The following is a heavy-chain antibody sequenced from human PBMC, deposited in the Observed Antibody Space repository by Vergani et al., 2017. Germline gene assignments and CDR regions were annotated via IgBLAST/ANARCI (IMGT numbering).Heavy chain of an antibody. D-gene: IGHD4-17*01. CDR1: GFTFSSYS. CDR3: ASPLLPTVTMDAFDI. Sequence: EVQLVESGGGLVKPGGSLRLSCAASGFTFSSYSMNWVRQAPGKGLEWVSSISSSSSYIYYADSVKGRFTISRDNAKNSLYLQMNSLRAEDTAVYYCASPLLPTVTMDAFDIWGQGTTVTVSS. V-gene: IGHV3-21*01. J-gene: IGHJ3*02. CDR2: ISSSSSYI.